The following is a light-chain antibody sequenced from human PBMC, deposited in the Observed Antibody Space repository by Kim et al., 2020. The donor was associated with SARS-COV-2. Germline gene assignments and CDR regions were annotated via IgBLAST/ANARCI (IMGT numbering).Light chain of an antibody. CDR1: RGVTSNY. CDR2: IAS. CDR3: HQYGSPPST. Sequence: SQGENAHTSCRASRGVTSNYFAWYQQKPGQAPRLLIYIASSRATGIPDRFSGSGSGTEFTLTISRLEPEDFAVYYCHQYGSPPSTFGQGTRLEIK. J-gene: IGKJ5*01. V-gene: IGKV3-20*01.